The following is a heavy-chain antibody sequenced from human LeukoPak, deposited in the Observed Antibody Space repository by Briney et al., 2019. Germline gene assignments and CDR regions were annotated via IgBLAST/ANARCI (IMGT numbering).Heavy chain of an antibody. CDR2: ISFDGSNK. J-gene: IGHJ4*02. D-gene: IGHD1-26*01. V-gene: IGHV3-30*03. CDR1: GFTFSSYG. CDR3: ARDTLWE. Sequence: GGSLRLSCAASGFTFSSYGMHWVRQAPGKGLEWVAVISFDGSNKYYEDSVKGRFTISRDSSKNTLYLQMNSLRPDDTAIYYCARDTLWEWGQGTLVTVSS.